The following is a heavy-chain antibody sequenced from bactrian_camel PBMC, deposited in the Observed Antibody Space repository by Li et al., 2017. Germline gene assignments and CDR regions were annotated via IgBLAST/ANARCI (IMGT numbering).Heavy chain of an antibody. CDR2: ITSLPSLFRTA. V-gene: IGHV3S40*01. CDR3: AAENVSPYQTPPLTVDEYGY. Sequence: DVQLVESGGGLVQPGESLRLSCVASGITFSRHDMSWVRQPPGKEVEWVAGITSLPSLFRTASYADSVKGRFTISVDNAKNTLYLQMNNLTPEDTAVYYCAAENVSPYQTPPLTVDEYGYWGQRTQVTVS. CDR1: GITFSRHD. J-gene: IGHJ4*01.